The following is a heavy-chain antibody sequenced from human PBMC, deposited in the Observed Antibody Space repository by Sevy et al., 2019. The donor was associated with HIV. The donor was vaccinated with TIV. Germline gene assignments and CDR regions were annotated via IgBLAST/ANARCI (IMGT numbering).Heavy chain of an antibody. CDR2: LSGTGGST. CDR1: GFTFRNYA. J-gene: IGHJ4*02. CDR3: ATDLDIVAVAAAIRLAY. Sequence: GGSLRLSCAASGFTFRNYAMSWVRQAPGKGLEWVSALSGTGGSTYYADSVKGRFTISRDNSKNTLYLQRNSLSVEDTAVYYYATDLDIVAVAAAIRLAYWGQGTLVTVSS. D-gene: IGHD2-2*01. V-gene: IGHV3-23*01.